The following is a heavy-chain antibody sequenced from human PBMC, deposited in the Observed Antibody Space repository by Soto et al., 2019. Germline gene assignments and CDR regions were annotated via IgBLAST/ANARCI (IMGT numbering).Heavy chain of an antibody. J-gene: IGHJ5*02. D-gene: IGHD2-15*01. CDR2: ISAYNGNT. Sequence: ASVKVSCKASGYTFTSYGISWVRQAPGQGLEWMRWISAYNGNTNYAQKLQGRVTMTTDTSTSTAYMELRSLRSDDTAVYYCARDRCSGGSCYSRWFDPWGQGTLVTVSS. CDR1: GYTFTSYG. CDR3: ARDRCSGGSCYSRWFDP. V-gene: IGHV1-18*04.